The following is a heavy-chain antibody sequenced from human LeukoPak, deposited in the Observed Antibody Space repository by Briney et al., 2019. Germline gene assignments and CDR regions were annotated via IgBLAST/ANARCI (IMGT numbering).Heavy chain of an antibody. CDR1: VGTFSSYA. D-gene: IGHD3-22*01. CDR2: INPNSGGT. J-gene: IGHJ5*02. V-gene: IGHV1-2*04. CDR3: ARVNYDSSGYNWLDP. Sequence: ASVKVSCKASVGTFSSYAISWVRQAPGQGLEGMGWINPNSGGTNYAQKFQGWVTMTRDTSISTAYMQLSRLRSDDTAVYYCARVNYDSSGYNWLDPWGQGTLVTVSS.